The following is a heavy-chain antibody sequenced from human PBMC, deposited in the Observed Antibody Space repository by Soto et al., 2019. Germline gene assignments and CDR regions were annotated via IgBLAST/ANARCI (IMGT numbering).Heavy chain of an antibody. CDR1: GFTFSTYW. D-gene: IGHD3-10*01. J-gene: IGHJ4*02. Sequence: EVQLVESGGGLVQPGGSLRRSCAASGFTFSTYWMHWVRQVPGKGLMWVSRIIGDGSNTNYADSVKGRFTISRDNAKNTLYMQMNSLADEDTAVYYCARGTRVGGFGELQYWGQGILVTVSS. CDR2: IIGDGSNT. V-gene: IGHV3-74*01. CDR3: ARGTRVGGFGELQY.